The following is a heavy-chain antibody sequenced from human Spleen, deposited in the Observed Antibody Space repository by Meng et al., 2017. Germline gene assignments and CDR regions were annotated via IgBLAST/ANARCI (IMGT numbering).Heavy chain of an antibody. Sequence: QVQVQQWGAGLLKPSETLSLTCAFYGGSFSAYDWSWIRQPPGKGLEWLGQSNHRGSTNDNPSLKSRVTISIDTSRNQLSLKLSSVTAADTAVYYCRLAYCMGDCVDYWGQGTLVTVSS. J-gene: IGHJ4*02. D-gene: IGHD2-21*01. CDR1: GGSFSAYD. V-gene: IGHV4-34*01. CDR2: SNHRGST. CDR3: RLAYCMGDCVDY.